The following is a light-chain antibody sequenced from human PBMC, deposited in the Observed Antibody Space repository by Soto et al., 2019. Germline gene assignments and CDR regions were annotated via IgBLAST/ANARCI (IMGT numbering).Light chain of an antibody. CDR1: SSDVGNYNY. V-gene: IGLV2-11*01. CDR3: CSYAGTYTWV. Sequence: QSALTQPRSVSGSPGQSVTISRTGTSSDVGNYNYVSWYQQHPGKAPKFMIYDVNKRPSGVPDRFSGSKSGNTASLTISGLQVEDEADYYCCSYAGTYTWVFGGGTKLTVL. J-gene: IGLJ3*02. CDR2: DVN.